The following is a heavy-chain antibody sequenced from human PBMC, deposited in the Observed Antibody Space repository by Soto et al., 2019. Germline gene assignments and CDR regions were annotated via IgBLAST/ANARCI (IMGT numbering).Heavy chain of an antibody. V-gene: IGHV3-23*01. CDR1: GFTFSSYA. J-gene: IGHJ6*03. CDR3: AKRRKRELWAMVREDYYYMDV. Sequence: GGSLRLSCAASGFTFSSYAMSWVRQAPGKGLEWVSAISGSGGSTYYADSVKGRFTISRDNSKNTLYLQMNSLRAEDTAVYYCAKRRKRELWAMVREDYYYMDVWGKGTTVTVSS. D-gene: IGHD3-10*01. CDR2: ISGSGGST.